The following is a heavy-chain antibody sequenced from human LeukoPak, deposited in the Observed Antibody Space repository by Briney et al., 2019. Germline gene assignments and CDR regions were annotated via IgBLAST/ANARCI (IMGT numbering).Heavy chain of an antibody. Sequence: ASVKVSCKASGYTFTSYGISWVRQAPGQGLEWMGWISAYNGNTNYAQKLQGRVTMTTDTSTSTAYMELRSLRSDDTAVYYCARVDLTYYYDSSGYDSDYWGQGTLVTVSS. V-gene: IGHV1-18*01. CDR2: ISAYNGNT. CDR3: ARVDLTYYYDSSGYDSDY. J-gene: IGHJ4*02. D-gene: IGHD3-22*01. CDR1: GYTFTSYG.